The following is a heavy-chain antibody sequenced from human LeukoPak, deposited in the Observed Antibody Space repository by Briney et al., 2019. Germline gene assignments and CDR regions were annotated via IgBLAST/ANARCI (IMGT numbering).Heavy chain of an antibody. J-gene: IGHJ6*02. CDR3: ARAVQVFYYYYGMDV. CDR1: GGTFSSYA. CDR2: IIPIFGTA. V-gene: IGHV1-69*13. D-gene: IGHD1-1*01. Sequence: SVKVSCKASGGTFSSYAISWVRQAPGQGLEWMGGIIPIFGTANYAQRFQGRVTITADESTSTAYMELSSLRSEDTAVYYCARAVQVFYYYYGMDVWGQGTTVTVSS.